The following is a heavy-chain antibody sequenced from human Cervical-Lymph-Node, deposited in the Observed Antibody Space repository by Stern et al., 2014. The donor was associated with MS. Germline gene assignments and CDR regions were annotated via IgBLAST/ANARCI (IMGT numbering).Heavy chain of an antibody. CDR1: GGSFGNHA. D-gene: IGHD5-24*01. J-gene: IGHJ3*01. Sequence: VQLEESGAEVKRPGSSVKVSCKASGGSFGNHAISWVRQVPGQGLEWVGSIMPVFGVPIAAQRLQGRVTFTADKSTATAYMELNSLKYEDTAVYYCAREGGDFGQLQFVLDIWGQGTLITVSA. CDR3: AREGGDFGQLQFVLDI. CDR2: IMPVFGVP. V-gene: IGHV1-69*09.